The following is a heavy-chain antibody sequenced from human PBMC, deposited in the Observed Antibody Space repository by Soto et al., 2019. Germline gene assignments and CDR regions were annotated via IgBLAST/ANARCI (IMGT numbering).Heavy chain of an antibody. J-gene: IGHJ4*02. CDR1: GFIFSNYG. D-gene: IGHD6-19*01. CDR3: AKEPQCIAVAGPIDY. Sequence: QVQMVESGGGVVQPGRSLRLSCAASGFIFSNYGMHWVRQAPGKGLEWVAVISYDGFNKYYADSVKGRFTISRDNSKNTLFLQMSSLRAEDTAVYYCAKEPQCIAVAGPIDYWGQGTLVTDSS. CDR2: ISYDGFNK. V-gene: IGHV3-30*18.